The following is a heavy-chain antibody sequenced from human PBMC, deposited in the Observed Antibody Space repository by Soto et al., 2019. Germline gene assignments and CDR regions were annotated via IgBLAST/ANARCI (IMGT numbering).Heavy chain of an antibody. CDR3: ASYYDFWSGYYSFLR. CDR1: GYTLTELS. CDR2: FDPEDGET. J-gene: IGHJ4*02. D-gene: IGHD3-3*01. Sequence: ASVKVSCKVSGYTLTELSMHWVRQAPGKGLEWMGGFDPEDGETIYAQKFQGRVTMTEDTSTDTAHMELSSLRSEDTAVYYCASYYDFWSGYYSFLRWGQGTLVTVSS. V-gene: IGHV1-24*01.